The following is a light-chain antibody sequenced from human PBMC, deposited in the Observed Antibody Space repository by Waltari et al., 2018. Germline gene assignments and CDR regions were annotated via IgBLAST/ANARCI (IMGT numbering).Light chain of an antibody. CDR3: AAWDDSLNGVV. Sequence: QSVLTQPPSASGTPGQRFTIPCSGSSSNIGSNTSNWYQQLPGTAPKLLIYSNNQRPSGVPDRFSGSKSGTSASLAISGLQSEDEADYYCAAWDDSLNGVVFGGGTKLTVL. CDR2: SNN. J-gene: IGLJ2*01. CDR1: SSNIGSNT. V-gene: IGLV1-44*01.